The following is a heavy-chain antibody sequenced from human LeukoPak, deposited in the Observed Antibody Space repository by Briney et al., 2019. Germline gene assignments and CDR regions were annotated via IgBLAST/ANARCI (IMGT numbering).Heavy chain of an antibody. Sequence: SVKVSCXASGGTFSSYAISWVRLAPGQGLEWMGRIIPIFGTANYAQKFQGRVTITTDESTSTAYMELSSLRSEDTAVYYCARDEDVTTVTTRQRAFDIWGQGTMVTVSS. CDR2: IIPIFGTA. J-gene: IGHJ3*02. D-gene: IGHD4-17*01. CDR1: GGTFSSYA. V-gene: IGHV1-69*05. CDR3: ARDEDVTTVTTRQRAFDI.